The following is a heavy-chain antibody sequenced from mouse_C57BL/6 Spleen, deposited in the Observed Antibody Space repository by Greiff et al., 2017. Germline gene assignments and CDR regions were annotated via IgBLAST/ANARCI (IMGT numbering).Heavy chain of an antibody. J-gene: IGHJ2*01. Sequence: VQVVESGAELARPGASVKLSCKASGYTFTSYGISWVKQRTGQGLEWIGEIYPRSGNTYYNEKFKGKATLTADKSSSTAYMELRSLTSEDSAVYFCARAGPGYFDYWGQGTTLTVSS. D-gene: IGHD3-2*02. CDR2: IYPRSGNT. CDR3: ARAGPGYFDY. CDR1: GYTFTSYG. V-gene: IGHV1-81*01.